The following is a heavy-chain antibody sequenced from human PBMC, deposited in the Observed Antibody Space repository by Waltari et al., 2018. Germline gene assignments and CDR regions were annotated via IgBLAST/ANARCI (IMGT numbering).Heavy chain of an antibody. CDR1: GFTFSSYS. J-gene: IGHJ2*01. CDR3: ARLGSWYFDL. D-gene: IGHD3-10*01. V-gene: IGHV3-21*01. Sequence: EVQLVESGGGLVKPGGPLRLSCAASGFTFSSYSMNWVRQAPGKGLEWVSSISSSSSYIYYADSVKGRFTISRDNAKNSLYLQMNSLRAEDTAVYYCARLGSWYFDLWGRGTLVTVSS. CDR2: ISSSSSYI.